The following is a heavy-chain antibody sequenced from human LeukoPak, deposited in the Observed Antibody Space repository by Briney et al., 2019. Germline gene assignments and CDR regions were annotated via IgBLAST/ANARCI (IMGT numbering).Heavy chain of an antibody. CDR1: GFTVSSNY. D-gene: IGHD3-10*01. Sequence: GGSLRLSCAASGFTVSSNYMSWVRQAPGKGLEWVSYISSSSSTIYYADSVKGRFTISRDNAKNSLYLQMNSLRAEDTAVYYCARGALHYYYGSGSYLFDYWGQGTLVTVSS. CDR2: ISSSSSTI. J-gene: IGHJ4*02. CDR3: ARGALHYYYGSGSYLFDY. V-gene: IGHV3-48*04.